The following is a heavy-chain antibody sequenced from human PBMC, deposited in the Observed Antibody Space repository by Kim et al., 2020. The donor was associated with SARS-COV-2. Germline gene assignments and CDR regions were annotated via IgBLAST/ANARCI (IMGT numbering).Heavy chain of an antibody. Sequence: SETLSLTCTVSGCSISSSYYYWGWIRQPPGQGLDWFGYIFYTGSTYYNPSLKGRVTISVDTSKNQFSLKLSSVTAADTAVYYCAREARRYTYGALDYWGQGTLVTVSS. D-gene: IGHD5-18*01. J-gene: IGHJ4*02. V-gene: IGHV4-39*02. CDR1: GCSISSSYYY. CDR2: IFYTGST. CDR3: AREARRYTYGALDY.